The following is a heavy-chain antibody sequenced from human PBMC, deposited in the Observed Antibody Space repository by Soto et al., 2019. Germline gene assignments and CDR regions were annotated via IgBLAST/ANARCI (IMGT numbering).Heavy chain of an antibody. CDR1: GYTFTSYC. J-gene: IGHJ3*02. Sequence: ASVKVSCKASGYTFTSYCLSCVRQAPGQGLEWMGWISAYNGIANYAQKFQGRVTITADKSTSTAYMELSSLRSEDTAVYYCARDRGLINYGAFAIWGQGTMVTVSS. V-gene: IGHV1-18*01. CDR2: ISAYNGIA. CDR3: ARDRGLINYGAFAI. D-gene: IGHD3-10*01.